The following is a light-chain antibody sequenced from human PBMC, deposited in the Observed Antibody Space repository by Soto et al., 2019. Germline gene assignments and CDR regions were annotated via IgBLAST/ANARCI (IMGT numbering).Light chain of an antibody. CDR2: EVS. J-gene: IGLJ1*01. Sequence: QSVLTQPSSASGSAGQSVTISCTGTSTDVGGYNYVSWYQQHPGKAPKLMIYEVSKRPSGVPDRFSGSKSGNTASLTVSGLQAEDEADYYCSSYAGNNIHYVFGTGTKVTVL. CDR1: STDVGGYNY. V-gene: IGLV2-8*01. CDR3: SSYAGNNIHYV.